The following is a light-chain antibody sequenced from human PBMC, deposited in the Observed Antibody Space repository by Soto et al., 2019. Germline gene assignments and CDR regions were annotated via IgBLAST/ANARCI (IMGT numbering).Light chain of an antibody. CDR1: NSDSGSYNY. V-gene: IGLV2-14*01. J-gene: IGLJ2*01. CDR2: DVT. CDR3: SSYTSASTLV. Sequence: QSALTQPASVSGSPGQSITISCTGANSDSGSYNYVSWYQQHPGKAPKLLIYDVTKWPSGVSNRFSGSKSGNTASLTISGLQAEDEADYYCSSYTSASTLVFGGGTKLTVL.